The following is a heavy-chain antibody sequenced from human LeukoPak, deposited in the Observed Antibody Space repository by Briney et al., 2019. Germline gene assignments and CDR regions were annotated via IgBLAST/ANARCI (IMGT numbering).Heavy chain of an antibody. D-gene: IGHD6-13*01. Sequence: GGSPRLSCAASGFTFSSYAMHWVRQAPGKGLEWVAVISYDGSNKYYADSVKGRFTISRDNSKNTLYLQMNSLRAEDTAVYYCARDSGVAAAGSFDYWGQGTLVTVSS. J-gene: IGHJ4*02. CDR2: ISYDGSNK. CDR3: ARDSGVAAAGSFDY. CDR1: GFTFSSYA. V-gene: IGHV3-30-3*01.